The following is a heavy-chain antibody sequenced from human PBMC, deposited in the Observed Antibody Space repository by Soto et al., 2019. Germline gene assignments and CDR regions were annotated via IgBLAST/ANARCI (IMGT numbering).Heavy chain of an antibody. D-gene: IGHD3-22*01. Sequence: DTLSLTCTVSGGSISSYYWSWIRQPAGKGLEWIGRIYTSGSTNYNPSLKSRVTMSVDTSKNQFSLKLSSVTAADTAVYYCAREVGHITMIVVAYDAFDIWGQGTMVTVSS. CDR2: IYTSGST. J-gene: IGHJ3*02. V-gene: IGHV4-4*07. CDR3: AREVGHITMIVVAYDAFDI. CDR1: GGSISSYY.